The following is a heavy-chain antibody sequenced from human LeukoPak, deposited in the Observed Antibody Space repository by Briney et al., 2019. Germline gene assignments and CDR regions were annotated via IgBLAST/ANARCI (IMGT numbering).Heavy chain of an antibody. CDR1: GFTFSSYG. Sequence: GGSLRLSCAASGFTFSSYGMHWVRQAPGKGLEWVAFIRYDGSNKYYADSVKGRFTISRDNSKNTLYLQMNSLRAEDTAVYYCASQDCSSTSCYDPYAPGDYWGQGTLVTVSS. CDR3: ASQDCSSTSCYDPYAPGDY. J-gene: IGHJ4*02. V-gene: IGHV3-30*02. CDR2: IRYDGSNK. D-gene: IGHD2-2*01.